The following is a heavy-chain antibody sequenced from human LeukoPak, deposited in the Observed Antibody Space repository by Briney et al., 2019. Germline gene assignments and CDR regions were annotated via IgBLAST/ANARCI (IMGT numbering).Heavy chain of an antibody. CDR3: ATSMPRIAVAGTSWFDP. D-gene: IGHD6-19*01. CDR2: INTNTGNP. Sequence: ASVKVSCKASGYTFTSYAMNWMRQAPGEGLEWMGCINTNTGNPTYAQGFTGRFVFSLDTSVSTSYLQISSLKAEDTAVYYCATSMPRIAVAGTSWFDPWGQGTLVTVSS. V-gene: IGHV7-4-1*02. CDR1: GYTFTSYA. J-gene: IGHJ5*02.